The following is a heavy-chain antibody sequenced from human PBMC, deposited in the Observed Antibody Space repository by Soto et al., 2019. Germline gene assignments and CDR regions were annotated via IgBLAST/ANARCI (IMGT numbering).Heavy chain of an antibody. CDR1: GGSLSSYY. CDR2: FYYSGST. CDR3: ARDHRYDFWSGQNWFDP. V-gene: IGHV4-59*01. J-gene: IGHJ5*02. D-gene: IGHD3-3*01. Sequence: SETLSLTCTVSGGSLSSYYWSWIRQPPGKGLEWIGCFYYSGSTNYNPSLKSRVTISVDASTSTAYMELRSLRSDDTAVYYCARDHRYDFWSGQNWFDPWAQGTLVTVSS.